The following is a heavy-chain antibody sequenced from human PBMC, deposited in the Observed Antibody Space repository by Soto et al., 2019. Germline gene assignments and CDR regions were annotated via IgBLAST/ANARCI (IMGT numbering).Heavy chain of an antibody. J-gene: IGHJ6*04. CDR2: IIHSGST. CDR3: ARVRKGVTTILIYGMDV. Sequence: SETLSLTCAVYGGSFRSFYWSWIRQPPGKGLEWIGEIIHSGSTNYNPSLESRVTISLDTSKNQFSLKVNSVIAADTAVYYCARVRKGVTTILIYGMDVWGEVTTFTVSS. D-gene: IGHD5-12*01. V-gene: IGHV4-34*12. CDR1: GGSFRSFY.